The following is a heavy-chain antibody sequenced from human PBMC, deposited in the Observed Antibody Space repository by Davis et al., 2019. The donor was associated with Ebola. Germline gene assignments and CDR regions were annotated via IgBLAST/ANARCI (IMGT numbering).Heavy chain of an antibody. Sequence: HTGGSLRLSCAASGFSFSSYWMHWVRQAPGKGLVWVSRSNSDGSSTSYADSVKGRFTISRDNAENSLYLQMNSLTAEDTAVYYCAKKRSEWLLWEFDSWGQGTLVTVSS. CDR1: GFSFSSYW. J-gene: IGHJ4*02. D-gene: IGHD3-3*01. CDR3: AKKRSEWLLWEFDS. V-gene: IGHV3-74*01. CDR2: SNSDGSST.